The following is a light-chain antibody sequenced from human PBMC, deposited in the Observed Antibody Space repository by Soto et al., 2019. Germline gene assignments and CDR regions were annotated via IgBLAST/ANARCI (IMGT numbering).Light chain of an antibody. CDR1: QGLVYSDGNIY. CDR3: QQRSNWPPVT. Sequence: DVVMTQSPLSLPVTLGQPASISCRSSQGLVYSDGNIYVNWFQQRPGQSPRRLIYKVSNRASGVPDRFSGSGSGTDFTLAISSLEPEDFAVYYCQQRSNWPPVTFGGGTKVDI. V-gene: IGKV2-30*01. J-gene: IGKJ4*01. CDR2: KVS.